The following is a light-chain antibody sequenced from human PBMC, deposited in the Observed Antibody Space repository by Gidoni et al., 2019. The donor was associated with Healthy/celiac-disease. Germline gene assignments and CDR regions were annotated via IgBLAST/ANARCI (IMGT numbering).Light chain of an antibody. V-gene: IGKV1-5*03. Sequence: DIKMNQSPSTLSASVGDRVTITCRASQSISSWLAWYQQKPGKAPKLLLYKASSLESGVPSRFSGSGSGTEFTLTISSLQPDDFATYYCQQYNSYSPWTFGQGTKVEIK. CDR2: KAS. CDR1: QSISSW. J-gene: IGKJ1*01. CDR3: QQYNSYSPWT.